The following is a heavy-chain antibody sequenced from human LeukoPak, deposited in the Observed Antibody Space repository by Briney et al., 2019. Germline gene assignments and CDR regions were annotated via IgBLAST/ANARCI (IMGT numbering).Heavy chain of an antibody. CDR2: ISSSSSYI. Sequence: PGGSLRLSCAASGFTFSSYSMNWVRQAPGKGLEWVSSISSSSSYIYYADSVKGRFTISRDNAKNSLYLQMNSLRAEDTAVYYCAREISYNLPFDYWGQGTLVTVSS. D-gene: IGHD1-14*01. V-gene: IGHV3-21*01. CDR1: GFTFSSYS. CDR3: AREISYNLPFDY. J-gene: IGHJ4*02.